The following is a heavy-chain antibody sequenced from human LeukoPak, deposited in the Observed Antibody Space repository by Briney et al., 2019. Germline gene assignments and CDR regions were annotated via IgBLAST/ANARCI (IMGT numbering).Heavy chain of an antibody. CDR2: ISSSSSYI. CDR3: ARGGSSSWYGGR. D-gene: IGHD6-13*01. CDR1: GFTFSSYS. J-gene: IGHJ3*01. Sequence: GGSLRLSCAASGFTFSSYSMNWVRQAPGKGLEWVSSISSSSSYIYYADSVKGRFTISRDNAKNSLYLQMNSLRAEDTALYYCARGGSSSWYGGRWGQGTMVTVSS. V-gene: IGHV3-21*01.